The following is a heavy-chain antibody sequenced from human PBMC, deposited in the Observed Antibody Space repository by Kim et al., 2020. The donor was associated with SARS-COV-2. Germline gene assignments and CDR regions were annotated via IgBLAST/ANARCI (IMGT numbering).Heavy chain of an antibody. D-gene: IGHD1-26*01. J-gene: IGHJ4*02. CDR3: ARGATRGFDY. V-gene: IGHV3-23*01. CDR2: ISSGGGIT. CDR1: GFTFNSYA. Sequence: GGSLRLSCAASGFTFNSYAMTWVRQAPGKGLEWVSSISSGGGITYHADSVKGRFTISRDNSKNTLYLQMNSLRAEDTAVYYCARGATRGFDYWGQGTLVTVSS.